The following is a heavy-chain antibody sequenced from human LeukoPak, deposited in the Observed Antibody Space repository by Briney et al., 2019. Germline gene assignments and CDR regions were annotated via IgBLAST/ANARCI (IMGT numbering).Heavy chain of an antibody. D-gene: IGHD5-18*01. CDR3: ARGRGGGYSYGSFDY. Sequence: SETLSLTCSVSGGSIFADYWSWIRQPPGKGLEWIGYIYYSGSTNYNPSLKSRVTISVDTSKNQFSLKLSSVTAADTAVYYCARGRGGGYSYGSFDYWGQGTLVTVSS. J-gene: IGHJ4*02. V-gene: IGHV4-59*01. CDR2: IYYSGST. CDR1: GGSIFADY.